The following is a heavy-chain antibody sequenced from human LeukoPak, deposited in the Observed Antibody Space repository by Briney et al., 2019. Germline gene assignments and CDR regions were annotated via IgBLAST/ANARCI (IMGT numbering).Heavy chain of an antibody. CDR2: IYTSGST. V-gene: IGHV4-61*02. CDR3: AGGSSSGLDY. D-gene: IGHD6-6*01. J-gene: IGHJ4*02. CDR1: GGSISSGSYY. Sequence: PSETLSLTCTVSGGSISSGSYYWSWIRQPAGTGLEWIGRIYTSGSTNYNPSLKSRVTISVDTSKNQFSLKLSSVTAADTAVYYCAGGSSSGLDYWGQGTLVTVSS.